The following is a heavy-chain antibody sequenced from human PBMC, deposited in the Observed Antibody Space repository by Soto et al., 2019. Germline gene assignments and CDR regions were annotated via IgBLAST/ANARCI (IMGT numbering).Heavy chain of an antibody. CDR2: ILPVFGMV. CDR1: RGTFNTSP. Sequence: QVQLAQSGAEVKKPGSSVRVSCQTSRGTFNTSPISWMRQAPGQGLEWLGDILPVFGMVHYAQQFQDRLTLTADESTTSGCMEVRRLTPEDTAVYFCATPHLRGRHYDFRSPPTASLYHYGLGVWSQGSTVIVSS. V-gene: IGHV1-69*01. J-gene: IGHJ6*02. CDR3: ATPHLRGRHYDFRSPPTASLYHYGLGV. D-gene: IGHD3-3*01.